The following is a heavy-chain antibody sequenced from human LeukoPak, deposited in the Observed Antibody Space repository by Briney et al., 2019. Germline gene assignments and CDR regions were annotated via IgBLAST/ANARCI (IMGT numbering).Heavy chain of an antibody. V-gene: IGHV1-2*02. D-gene: IGHD1-26*01. CDR3: AGTLPNYYYGMDV. Sequence: GASVKVSCKASGYTFAAYYMHWVRQAPGQGLEWMGWINPNSGDTNYAQKFQGRVTMTRDTSISTAYMEVSRLRSDDTAVYYCAGTLPNYYYGMDVWGQGTTVTVSS. CDR1: GYTFAAYY. J-gene: IGHJ6*02. CDR2: INPNSGDT.